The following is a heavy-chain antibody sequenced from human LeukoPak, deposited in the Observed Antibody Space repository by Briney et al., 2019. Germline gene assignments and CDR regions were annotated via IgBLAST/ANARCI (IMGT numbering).Heavy chain of an antibody. V-gene: IGHV3-7*01. D-gene: IGHD6-13*01. CDR2: IKQDGSEK. CDR3: ARDQYKIAAAGAIDY. J-gene: IGHJ4*02. Sequence: GGSLRLSCAASGFTFSSHWMSWVRQAPGKGLEWVANIKQDGSEKYYVDSVKGRFTVSRDNARNSLYLQMNSLRAEDTAVYYCARDQYKIAAAGAIDYWGQGTLVTVSS. CDR1: GFTFSSHW.